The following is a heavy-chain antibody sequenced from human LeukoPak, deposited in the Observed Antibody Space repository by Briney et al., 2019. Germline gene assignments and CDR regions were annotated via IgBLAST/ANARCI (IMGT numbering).Heavy chain of an antibody. J-gene: IGHJ6*03. V-gene: IGHV4-39*01. CDR2: IYYSGST. CDR1: GGSISSSSYY. Sequence: SETLSLTCTVSGGSISSSSYYWGWIRQPPGKGLEWIGSIYYSGSTYYNPSLKSRVTISVDTSKNQFSLKLSSVTAADTAVYYCARQTTVSYYYYMDVWGKGTTVTVSS. CDR3: ARQTTVSYYYYMDV. D-gene: IGHD4-11*01.